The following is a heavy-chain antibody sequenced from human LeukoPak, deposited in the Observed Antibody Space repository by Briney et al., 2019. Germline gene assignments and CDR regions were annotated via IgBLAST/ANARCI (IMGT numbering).Heavy chain of an antibody. CDR2: INHSGST. Sequence: SETLSLTCAVYGGSFSGYYWSWIRQPPGKGLEWIGEINHSGSTNYNPSLKSRVTILVDTSKNQFSLKLSSVTAADTAVYYCARETHSSFWIGNPYYMDVWGKGTTVTVSS. CDR3: ARETHSSFWIGNPYYMDV. J-gene: IGHJ6*03. D-gene: IGHD6-6*01. CDR1: GGSFSGYY. V-gene: IGHV4-34*01.